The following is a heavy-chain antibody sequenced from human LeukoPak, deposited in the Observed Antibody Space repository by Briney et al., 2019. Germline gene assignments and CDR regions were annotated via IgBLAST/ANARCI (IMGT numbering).Heavy chain of an antibody. CDR2: IYCSGST. D-gene: IGHD4-17*01. CDR1: GGSISSYY. CDR3: ARVFGGDYGDY. Sequence: SETLSLTCTVSGGSISSYYWSWIRQPPGKGLEWIGYIYCSGSTNYNPSLKSRVTISVDTSKNQFSLKLSSVTAADTAVYYCARVFGGDYGDYWGQGTLVTVSS. V-gene: IGHV4-59*01. J-gene: IGHJ4*02.